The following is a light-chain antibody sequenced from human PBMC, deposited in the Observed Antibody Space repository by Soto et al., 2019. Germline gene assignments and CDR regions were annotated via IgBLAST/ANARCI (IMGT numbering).Light chain of an antibody. CDR1: QTVNTW. CDR2: DAS. CDR3: HQYDSYSSGP. V-gene: IGKV1-5*01. Sequence: DIHMTHSPSTLSASVGDRVTITCRASQTVNTWLAWYQQKPGKAPKVLIFDASSLKTGVPSRFSGSGSGTEFTLTISNLQPDDFATYYCHQYDSYSSGPFGQGTKVDIK. J-gene: IGKJ1*01.